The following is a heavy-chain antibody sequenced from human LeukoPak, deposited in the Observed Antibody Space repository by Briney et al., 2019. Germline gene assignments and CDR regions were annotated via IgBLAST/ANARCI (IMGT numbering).Heavy chain of an antibody. V-gene: IGHV3-23*01. J-gene: IGHJ4*02. CDR3: AKDWYDTSGYYGYFDY. Sequence: GGSLRLSCIASGFTLSSYEMSWIRQAPGKGLEWVSSVGYSGGDTHYADSVKGRFTISRDNSKNTLYLQMNSLRAEDTAVYYCAKDWYDTSGYYGYFDYWGQGTLVTVSS. CDR2: VGYSGGDT. D-gene: IGHD3-22*01. CDR1: GFTLSSYE.